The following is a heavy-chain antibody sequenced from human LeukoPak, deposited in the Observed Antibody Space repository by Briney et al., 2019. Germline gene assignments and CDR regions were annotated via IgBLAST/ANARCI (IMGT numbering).Heavy chain of an antibody. V-gene: IGHV3-48*01. Sequence: GGSLRLSCAASGFTFSSYSMNWVRQAPGKGLGWVSYISSSSSTIYYADSVKGRFTISRDNAKNSLYLQMNSLRAEDTAVYYCARGAVVGYFDYWGQGTLVTVSS. CDR1: GFTFSSYS. D-gene: IGHD2-2*01. J-gene: IGHJ4*02. CDR2: ISSSSSTI. CDR3: ARGAVVGYFDY.